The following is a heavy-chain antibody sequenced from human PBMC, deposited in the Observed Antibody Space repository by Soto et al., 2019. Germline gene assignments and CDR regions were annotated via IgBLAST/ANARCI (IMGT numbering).Heavy chain of an antibody. D-gene: IGHD6-13*01. V-gene: IGHV3-21*01. CDR1: GFTFSSYS. J-gene: IGHJ4*02. CDR2: ISSSSSYI. CDR3: ALDPAAGTR. Sequence: GSLRLSCAASGFTFSSYSMNWVRQAPGKGLEWVSSISSSSSYIYYADSVKGRSTISRDNAKNSLYLQMNSLRAEDTAVYYCALDPAAGTRWGQGTLVTVSS.